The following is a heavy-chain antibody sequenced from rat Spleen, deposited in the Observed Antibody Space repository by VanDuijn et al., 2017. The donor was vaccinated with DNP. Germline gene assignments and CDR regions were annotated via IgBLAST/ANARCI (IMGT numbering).Heavy chain of an antibody. CDR1: GFTFSDYA. CDR2: IIYDGSST. V-gene: IGHV5-17*01. J-gene: IGHJ2*01. D-gene: IGHD1-12*02. Sequence: EVQLVESGGGLVQPGRSLKLSCAASGFTFSDYAMAWVRQAPKKGLEWVATIIYDGSSTYYRDSVKGRFTISRDNAKSTLYLQMDSLRSEDTATYYCATLYYDGTPRYWGQGVMVTVSS. CDR3: ATLYYDGTPRY.